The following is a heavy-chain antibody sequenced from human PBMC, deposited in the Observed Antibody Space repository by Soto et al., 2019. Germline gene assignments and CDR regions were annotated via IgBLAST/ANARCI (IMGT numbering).Heavy chain of an antibody. Sequence: GGSLRLSCAASGFTFSTYTMSWVRQAPGKGLEWVSAMTGSGDRAYYADSVKGRFTISRDNSENTLYLQMNSVRADDTAVYFCASPLPYCGGDCYWENWGQGTLVTVSS. D-gene: IGHD2-21*02. V-gene: IGHV3-23*01. CDR2: MTGSGDRA. J-gene: IGHJ4*02. CDR1: GFTFSTYT. CDR3: ASPLPYCGGDCYWEN.